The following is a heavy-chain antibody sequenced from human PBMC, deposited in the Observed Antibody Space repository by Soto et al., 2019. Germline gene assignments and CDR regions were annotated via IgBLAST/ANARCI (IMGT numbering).Heavy chain of an antibody. CDR2: VYYSGGT. CDR1: VCSIDNSHSF. Sequence: PSETLSLTCDFSVCSIDNSHSFCGWFRQPPGRGLEFLGSVYYSGGTYYNPSLKSRVTVSVDTSKNQVSMRVRSVTVAETAMYYCVRVAEAATRSPDFEFLGQGILVNVSS. J-gene: IGHJ4*02. D-gene: IGHD2-15*01. CDR3: VRVAEAATRSPDFEF. V-gene: IGHV4-39*01.